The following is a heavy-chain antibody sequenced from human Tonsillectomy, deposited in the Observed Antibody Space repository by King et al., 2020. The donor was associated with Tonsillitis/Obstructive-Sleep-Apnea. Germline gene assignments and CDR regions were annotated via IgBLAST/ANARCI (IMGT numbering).Heavy chain of an antibody. J-gene: IGHJ4*02. CDR3: ARAKYSVAGFDY. CDR2: IYYSGST. V-gene: IGHV4-31*01. CDR1: GGSISSGGYY. D-gene: IGHD6-19*01. Sequence: VQLQESGPGLVKPSQTLSLTCTVSGGSISSGGYYWSWIRQHPGKGLEWIGYIYYSGSTYYNPSLKSLVTISVDTSKNQFSLKLSSVPAADTAVYYCARAKYSVAGFDYWGQGTLVTVSS.